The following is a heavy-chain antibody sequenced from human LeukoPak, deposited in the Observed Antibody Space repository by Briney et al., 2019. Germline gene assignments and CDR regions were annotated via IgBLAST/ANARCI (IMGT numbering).Heavy chain of an antibody. V-gene: IGHV3-64*01. D-gene: IGHD2-15*01. Sequence: GGSLRLSCAASGFTFSSYAMHWVRQAPGKGLEYVSAISSNGGSTYYANSVKGRFTISRDNSKNTLYLQMGSLRAEDMAVYHCARDSLEYCSGGSCYPRGWFDPWGQGTLVTVSS. CDR2: ISSNGGST. CDR3: ARDSLEYCSGGSCYPRGWFDP. J-gene: IGHJ5*02. CDR1: GFTFSSYA.